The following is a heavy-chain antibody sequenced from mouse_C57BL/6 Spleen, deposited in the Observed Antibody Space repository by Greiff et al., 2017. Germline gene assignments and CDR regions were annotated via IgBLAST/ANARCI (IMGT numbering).Heavy chain of an antibody. CDR2: IYPRSGNT. CDR1: GYTFTSYG. D-gene: IGHD1-1*01. J-gene: IGHJ2*01. Sequence: LQESGAELARPGASVKLSCTASGYTFTSYGISWVKQRTGQGLEWIGEIYPRSGNTYYNEKFKGKATLTADKSSSTAYMELRSLTSEDSAVXFWAREGLITTVVATDYWGQGTTLTVSS. CDR3: AREGLITTVVATDY. V-gene: IGHV1-81*01.